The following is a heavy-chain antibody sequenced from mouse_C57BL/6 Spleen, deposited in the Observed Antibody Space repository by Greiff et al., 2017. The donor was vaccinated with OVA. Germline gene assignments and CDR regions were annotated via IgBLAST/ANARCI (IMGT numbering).Heavy chain of an antibody. CDR1: GYTFTSYW. J-gene: IGHJ2*01. V-gene: IGHV1-50*01. Sequence: QVQLQQPGAELVKPGASVKLSCKASGYTFTSYWMQWVKQRPGQGLEWIGEIDPSDSYTNYNQKFKGKATLTVDTSSSTAYMQLSSLTSEDSAVYYCASWGSNYGVFFDYWGEGTTLTVSS. D-gene: IGHD2-5*01. CDR3: ASWGSNYGVFFDY. CDR2: IDPSDSYT.